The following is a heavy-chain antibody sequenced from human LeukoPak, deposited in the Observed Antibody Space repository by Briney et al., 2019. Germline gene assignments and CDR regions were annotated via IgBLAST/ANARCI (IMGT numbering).Heavy chain of an antibody. CDR1: GLTVNSNY. D-gene: IGHD5-24*01. Sequence: GGSLRLSCAASGLTVNSNYMNWVRQAPGKGLQWVSVIYSGGTTYYADSVKGRSTISRDNSKNTLYLQMNSLRAEDTAVYYCARALLVRNGYNYSPNYFDYWGQGTLVTVSS. CDR3: ARALLVRNGYNYSPNYFDY. V-gene: IGHV3-53*01. J-gene: IGHJ4*02. CDR2: IYSGGTT.